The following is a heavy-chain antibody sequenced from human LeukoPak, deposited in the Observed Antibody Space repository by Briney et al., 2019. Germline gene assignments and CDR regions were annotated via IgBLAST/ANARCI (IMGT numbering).Heavy chain of an antibody. CDR3: ARKLSGYAYYFDY. D-gene: IGHD3-22*01. J-gene: IGHJ4*02. Sequence: SETLSLTCTVSGGSISSYYWSWIRQPPGKGLEWIGYIYYSGSTNYNPSLKNQVTISVDTSKNQFSLKLSSVTAADTAEYYCARKLSGYAYYFDYWGQGTLVTVSS. CDR1: GGSISSYY. CDR2: IYYSGST. V-gene: IGHV4-59*08.